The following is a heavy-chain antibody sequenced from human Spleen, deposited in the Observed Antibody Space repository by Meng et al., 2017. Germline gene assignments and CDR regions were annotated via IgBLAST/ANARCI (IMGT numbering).Heavy chain of an antibody. V-gene: IGHV3-30*07. CDR3: VKDQVERRYYFDY. D-gene: IGHD1-1*01. CDR2: ISYDGSNK. CDR1: GFTFSSYA. J-gene: IGHJ4*02. Sequence: GESLKISCAASGFTFSSYAMHWVRQAPGKGLEWVAVISYDGSNKYYAGPVKGRFTISRDNAKNTMYLQMNSLSAEDNAVYYCVKDQVERRYYFDYWGQGTLVTVSS.